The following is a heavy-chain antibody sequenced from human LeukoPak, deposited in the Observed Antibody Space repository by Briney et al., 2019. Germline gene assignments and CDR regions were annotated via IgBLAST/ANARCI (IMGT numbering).Heavy chain of an antibody. V-gene: IGHV1-18*01. CDR1: GYTFTSYG. D-gene: IGHD6-6*01. J-gene: IGHJ4*02. CDR3: ARARYSSSFYPYYFDY. Sequence: ASVKVSCKASGYTFTSYGISWVRQAPGQGLEWMGWISAYNGNTNYAQKLQGRVTMTTDASTSTAYMELRSLRSDDTAVYYCARARYSSSFYPYYFDYWGQGTLVTVSS. CDR2: ISAYNGNT.